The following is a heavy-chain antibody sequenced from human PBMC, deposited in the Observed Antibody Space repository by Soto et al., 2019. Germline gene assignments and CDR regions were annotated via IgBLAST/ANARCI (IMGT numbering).Heavy chain of an antibody. CDR2: ISGSGGST. D-gene: IGHD3-9*01. J-gene: IGHJ5*02. CDR3: AKDRDPSPLIVLRYFDWLSPRWFDP. CDR1: GFTFSSYA. Sequence: GGSLRLSCAASGFTFSSYAMSWVRQAPGKGLEWVSAISGSGGSTYYADSVKGRFTISRDNSKNTLYLQMNSLRAEDQAVYYCAKDRDPSPLIVLRYFDWLSPRWFDPWGQGTLVTVSS. V-gene: IGHV3-23*01.